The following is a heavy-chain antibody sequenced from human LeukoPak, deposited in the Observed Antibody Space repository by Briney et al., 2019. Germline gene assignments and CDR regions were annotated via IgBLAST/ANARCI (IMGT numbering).Heavy chain of an antibody. J-gene: IGHJ4*02. CDR3: ARTYGSGSYPFDY. Sequence: SETLSLTCTVSGGSISSGGYYWRWIRQHPGKGLEWIGYIYYSGSTYYNPSLKSRVTISVDTSKNQFSLRLSSVTAADTAVYYCARTYGSGSYPFDYWGQGTLVTVSS. D-gene: IGHD3-10*01. V-gene: IGHV4-31*03. CDR1: GGSISSGGYY. CDR2: IYYSGST.